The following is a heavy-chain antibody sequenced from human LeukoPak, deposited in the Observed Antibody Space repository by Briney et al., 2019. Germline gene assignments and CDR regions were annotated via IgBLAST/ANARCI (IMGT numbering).Heavy chain of an antibody. CDR3: AKVRDSSGWGTLFDY. CDR1: GFTFNSYA. V-gene: IGHV3-23*01. CDR2: INGGGDTS. D-gene: IGHD6-19*01. Sequence: GGSLRLSCAASGFTFNSYAMSWVRQAPGKGLEWVSAINGGGDTSFYADSVKGRFTISRDNSKNTLYLQLSSLRAEDTAIYYCAKVRDSSGWGTLFDYWGQGALVTVSS. J-gene: IGHJ4*02.